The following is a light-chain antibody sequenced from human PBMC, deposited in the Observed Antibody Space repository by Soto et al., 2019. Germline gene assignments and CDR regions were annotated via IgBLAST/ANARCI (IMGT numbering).Light chain of an antibody. Sequence: EIVLTQSPGTLSLSPGERATLSCRASQSVRSNYLAWYQQKPGQAPRLLIYDASTRATGIPDRFCGSGSGTVYIITITRRQAEDSVVYYCHQYSISSETFGQGTKLEIK. CDR1: QSVRSNY. J-gene: IGKJ2*01. CDR2: DAS. CDR3: HQYSISSET. V-gene: IGKV3-20*01.